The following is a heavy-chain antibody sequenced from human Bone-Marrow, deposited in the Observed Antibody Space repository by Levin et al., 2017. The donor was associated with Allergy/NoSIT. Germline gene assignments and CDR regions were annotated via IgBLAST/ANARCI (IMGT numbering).Heavy chain of an antibody. CDR2: ISSSSSYI. D-gene: IGHD5-18*01. V-gene: IGHV3-21*01. Sequence: KSGGSLRLSCAASGFTFSSYSMNWVRQAPGKGLEWVSSISSSSSYIYYADSVKGRFTISRDNAKNSLYLQMNSLRAEDTAVYYCARGQGLYFTAMVTWNWFDPWGQGTLVTVSS. CDR1: GFTFSSYS. CDR3: ARGQGLYFTAMVTWNWFDP. J-gene: IGHJ5*02.